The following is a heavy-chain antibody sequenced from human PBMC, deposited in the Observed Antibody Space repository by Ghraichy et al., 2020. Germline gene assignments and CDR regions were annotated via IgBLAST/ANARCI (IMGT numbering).Heavy chain of an antibody. CDR1: GFIFSTYP. CDR2: ITNSGGMT. CDR3: ARDYLRSSGF. J-gene: IGHJ4*02. Sequence: GGSLRLSCAASGFIFSTYPMTWVRQAPGKGLEWVAAITNSGGMTFYADSVKGRFTISRDNSKNTVYLQLNSRRAEDTAVYYCARDYLRSSGFWGQGTLVTVSS. D-gene: IGHD3-16*01. V-gene: IGHV3-23*01.